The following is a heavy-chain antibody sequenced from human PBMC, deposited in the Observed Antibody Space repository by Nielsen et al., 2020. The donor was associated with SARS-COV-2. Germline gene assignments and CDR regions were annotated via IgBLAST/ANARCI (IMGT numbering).Heavy chain of an antibody. CDR1: GGSISSSNW. CDR3: VRATYGSSGWYSIDY. CDR2: IYHSGST. J-gene: IGHJ4*02. V-gene: IGHV4-4*02. D-gene: IGHD6-19*01. Sequence: SETLSLTCAVSGGSISSSNWWSWVRQPPGKGLEWIGEIYHSGSTNYNPSLKSRVTISVDKSKNQFSLKLSSVTAADTAVYYCVRATYGSSGWYSIDYWGQGTLVTVSS.